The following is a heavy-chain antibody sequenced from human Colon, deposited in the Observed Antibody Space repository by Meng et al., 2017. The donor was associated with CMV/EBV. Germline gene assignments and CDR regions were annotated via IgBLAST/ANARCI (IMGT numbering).Heavy chain of an antibody. D-gene: IGHD6-19*01. J-gene: IGHJ4*02. CDR1: GFTFASYG. Sequence: GESLKISCKTSGFTFASYGMTWVRQAPGRGLEWVSIIYSSGFSARYVDSVKGRFTISRNNSASTLFLQMDNLRAEDTADYYCAKSNGWYGKYAFDSWGQGTLVTVSS. CDR3: AKSNGWYGKYAFDS. CDR2: IYSSGFSA. V-gene: IGHV3-23*03.